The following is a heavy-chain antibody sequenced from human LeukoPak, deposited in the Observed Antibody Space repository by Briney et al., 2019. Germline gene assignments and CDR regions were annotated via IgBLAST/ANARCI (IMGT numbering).Heavy chain of an antibody. V-gene: IGHV4-34*01. D-gene: IGHD1-14*01. CDR1: GGSFSGYY. CDR3: ARGFRKFKRNFDY. CDR2: INHSGST. J-gene: IGHJ4*02. Sequence: PSETLSLTCAVYGGSFSGYYWSWIRQPPGKGLEWIGEINHSGSTNYNPSLKSRVTISVDTSKNQFSLKLSSVTAADTAVYYCARGFRKFKRNFDYWGQGTLVTVSS.